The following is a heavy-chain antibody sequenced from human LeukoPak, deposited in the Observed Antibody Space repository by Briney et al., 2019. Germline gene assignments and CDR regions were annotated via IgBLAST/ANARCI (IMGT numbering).Heavy chain of an antibody. J-gene: IGHJ4*02. CDR3: ARAAFYYDGSGHSPDFDY. Sequence: ASVKVSCKASGYTFTDYYLHWVRQAPGQGLEWMGWINPNTGATDYAQNFQGRVAMTRDTSISTAYMDLSRLRSDDTAVYYCARAAFYYDGSGHSPDFDYWGQGTLVTVSS. D-gene: IGHD3-22*01. V-gene: IGHV1-2*02. CDR1: GYTFTDYY. CDR2: INPNTGAT.